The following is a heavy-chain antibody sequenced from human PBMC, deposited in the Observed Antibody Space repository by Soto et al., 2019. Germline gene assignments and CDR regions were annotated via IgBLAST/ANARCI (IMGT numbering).Heavy chain of an antibody. J-gene: IGHJ4*02. CDR2: ISGSGGST. CDR1: GFTFSSYA. D-gene: IGHD2-8*01. Sequence: GGSLRLSCAASGFTFSSYAMSWVRQAPGKGLEWVSAISGSGGSTYYADSVKGRFTISRDNSKNTLYLQMNSLRAEDTAVYYCAKDHEVLIVYAMAFDYWGQGTLVTVSS. CDR3: AKDHEVLIVYAMAFDY. V-gene: IGHV3-23*01.